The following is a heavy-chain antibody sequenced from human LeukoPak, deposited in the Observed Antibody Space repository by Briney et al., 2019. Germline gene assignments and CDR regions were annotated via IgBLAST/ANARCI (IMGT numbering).Heavy chain of an antibody. J-gene: IGHJ4*02. CDR3: ARAGSVLGYCSGGACSIDY. CDR1: GYTFTDYY. D-gene: IGHD2-15*01. Sequence: ASVKVSCKASGYTFTDYYLHWVRQAPGQGLEWMGWVNPNSGGTNYAQKFQARVTMTRDTSISTAYMELRRLRSDDTAVFYCARAGSVLGYCSGGACSIDYWGQGTPVTVSS. V-gene: IGHV1-2*02. CDR2: VNPNSGGT.